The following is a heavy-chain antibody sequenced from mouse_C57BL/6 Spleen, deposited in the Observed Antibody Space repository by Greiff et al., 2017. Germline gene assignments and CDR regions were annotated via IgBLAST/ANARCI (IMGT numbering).Heavy chain of an antibody. CDR3: TPLNWGYAMDY. D-gene: IGHD4-1*01. CDR1: GFTFSDAW. Sequence: EVQLVESGGGLVQPGGSMKLSCAASGFTFSDAWMDWVRQSPEKGLEWVAEIRNKANNHATYYAESVKGRFTISRDDSKCSVYLQMYSFRAEDTGIYYCTPLNWGYAMDYWGQGTSVTVSS. V-gene: IGHV6-6*01. CDR2: IRNKANNHAT. J-gene: IGHJ4*01.